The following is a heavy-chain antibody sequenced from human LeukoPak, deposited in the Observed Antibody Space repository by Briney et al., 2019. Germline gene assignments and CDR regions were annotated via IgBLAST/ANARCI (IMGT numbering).Heavy chain of an antibody. Sequence: PGGSLRLSCAASGFTFSSYAMSWVRQAPGKGLEWVSAISGSGGSTYYADSVKGRFTISRDNSKNTLYLQMNSLRAEDTAVYYCAKDLDLRSYYYDTSADAAFGIWGQGTMVTVSS. D-gene: IGHD3-22*01. CDR3: AKDLDLRSYYYDTSADAAFGI. CDR1: GFTFSSYA. J-gene: IGHJ3*02. V-gene: IGHV3-23*01. CDR2: ISGSGGST.